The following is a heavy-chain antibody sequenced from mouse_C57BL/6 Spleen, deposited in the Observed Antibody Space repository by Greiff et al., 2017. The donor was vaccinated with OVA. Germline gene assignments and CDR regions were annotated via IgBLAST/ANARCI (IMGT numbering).Heavy chain of an antibody. CDR2: IDPSDSYT. J-gene: IGHJ2*01. CDR1: GYTFTSYW. Sequence: QVQLQQPGAELVRPGTSVKLSCKASGYTFTSYWMNWVKQRPGQGLEWIGVIDPSDSYTNYNQKFKGKATLTVDTSSSTAYMQLSSLTSEDSAVYYCARGYDSKRYFDYWGQGTTLTVSS. V-gene: IGHV1-59*01. CDR3: ARGYDSKRYFDY. D-gene: IGHD2-5*01.